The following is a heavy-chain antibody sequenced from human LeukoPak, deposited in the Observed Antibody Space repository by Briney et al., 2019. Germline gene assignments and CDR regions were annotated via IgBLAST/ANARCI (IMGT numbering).Heavy chain of an antibody. Sequence: SETLSLTCTVSGGSVSSGSYYWGWIRQPPGEGLEWIGYIYYSGSTNYNPSLKSRVTISVDTSKNQFSLKLSSVTAADTAVYYCARDRKLLYYYYGMDVWGQGTTVTVSS. CDR2: IYYSGST. CDR3: ARDRKLLYYYYGMDV. J-gene: IGHJ6*02. V-gene: IGHV4-61*01. D-gene: IGHD1-7*01. CDR1: GGSVSSGSYY.